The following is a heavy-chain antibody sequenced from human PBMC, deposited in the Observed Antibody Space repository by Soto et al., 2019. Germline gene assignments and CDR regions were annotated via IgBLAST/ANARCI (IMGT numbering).Heavy chain of an antibody. J-gene: IGHJ4*02. V-gene: IGHV3-23*01. Sequence: EVQLLESGGGLVQPGGSLRLSCAASGFTFSSYAMSWVRQAPGKGLEWVSAISGSGGSTYYADSVKGRFTISRDNSKNPLYLQMNSPRAEDTAVYYCAKGRTKHLGESPNPFDYWGQGTLVTVSS. D-gene: IGHD3-16*01. CDR3: AKGRTKHLGESPNPFDY. CDR2: ISGSGGST. CDR1: GFTFSSYA.